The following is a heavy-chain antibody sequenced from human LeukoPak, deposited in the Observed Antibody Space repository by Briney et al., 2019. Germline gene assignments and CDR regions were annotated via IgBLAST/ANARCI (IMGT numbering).Heavy chain of an antibody. V-gene: IGHV4-39*01. CDR3: ARRRYSYGPGRYYFDY. CDR2: IYYSGST. D-gene: IGHD5-18*01. Sequence: SETLSLTCTVSGGSISSSSYYWGWIRQPPGKGLEWIGSIYYSGSTYYNPSLKSRVTISVDTSKNQFSLKLCSVTAADTAVYYCARRRYSYGPGRYYFDYWGQGTLVTVSS. CDR1: GGSISSSSYY. J-gene: IGHJ4*02.